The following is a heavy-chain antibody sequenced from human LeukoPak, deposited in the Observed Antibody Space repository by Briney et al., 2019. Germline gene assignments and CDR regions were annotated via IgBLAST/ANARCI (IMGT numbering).Heavy chain of an antibody. J-gene: IGHJ3*02. D-gene: IGHD2-15*01. CDR2: ISGSGGGT. CDR1: GFTFSSYA. CDR3: AKETVVVVAATPDAFDI. V-gene: IGHV3-23*01. Sequence: PGGSLRLSCAASGFTFSSYAMSWVRQAPGKGLEWVSGISGSGGGTHYADSVKDRFTISRDNSKNTLYLQMNSLRAEDTAVYYCAKETVVVVAATPDAFDIWGQGTMVTVSS.